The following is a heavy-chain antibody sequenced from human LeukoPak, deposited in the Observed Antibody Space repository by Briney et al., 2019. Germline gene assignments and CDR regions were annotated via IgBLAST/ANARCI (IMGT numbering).Heavy chain of an antibody. V-gene: IGHV3-23*01. CDR2: ISGGGDST. D-gene: IGHD2-2*01. CDR3: AKEEYSTRYYYYGMDV. CDR1: GFTFSSYA. J-gene: IGHJ6*02. Sequence: GGSLRLSCAASGFTFSSYAMSWVRQAPGKGLEWVSAISGGGDSTFYADSVKGRFTISRVNSKNTLYLQMSSLRAEDTAIYYCAKEEYSTRYYYYGMDVWGQGTTVTVSS.